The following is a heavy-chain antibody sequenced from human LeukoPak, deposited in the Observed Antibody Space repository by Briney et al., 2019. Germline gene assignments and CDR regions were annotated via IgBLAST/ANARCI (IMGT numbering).Heavy chain of an antibody. CDR1: GFTFSSYE. J-gene: IGHJ6*03. Sequence: GGSLRLSCAASGFTFSSYEMNWVRQAPGKGLKWVSVISDSGSITYSADSVKGRFTISRDNSKNTLYLQMNSLRAEDTAVYYCAKGLDDYVWGSYRIMDVWGKGTTVTISS. V-gene: IGHV3-23*01. D-gene: IGHD3-16*02. CDR2: ISDSGSIT. CDR3: AKGLDDYVWGSYRIMDV.